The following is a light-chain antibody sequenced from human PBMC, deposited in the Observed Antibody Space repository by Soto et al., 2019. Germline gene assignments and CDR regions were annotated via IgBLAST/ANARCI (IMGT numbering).Light chain of an antibody. CDR2: DAS. V-gene: IGKV1-33*01. CDR1: QDITNY. CDR3: QHYDHLPIT. Sequence: DIQMTQSPSPLSASVGDRVTITCKASQDITNYLNWYQQKPGKAPRLLLYDASILETGVPSRFSGSGSGTDFTFTISSLQPEDIATYYCQHYDHLPITFGQGTRLEIK. J-gene: IGKJ5*01.